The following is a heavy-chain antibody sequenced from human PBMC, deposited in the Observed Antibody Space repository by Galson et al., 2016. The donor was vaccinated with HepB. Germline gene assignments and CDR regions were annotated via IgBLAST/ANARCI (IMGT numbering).Heavy chain of an antibody. V-gene: IGHV3-7*03. CDR2: IKGDGSDK. CDR1: GFTFNNYW. D-gene: IGHD2-2*01. Sequence: SLRLSCAASGFTFNNYWMSWVRQAPGKGLEWVATIKGDGSDKYYVDSVKGRLTISRDNAHTSVYLQMNSLRAEDTGLYYCSRDLWDTVVVPSAPGLNWFDPWGQGTLVSVSS. CDR3: SRDLWDTVVVPSAPGLNWFDP. J-gene: IGHJ5*02.